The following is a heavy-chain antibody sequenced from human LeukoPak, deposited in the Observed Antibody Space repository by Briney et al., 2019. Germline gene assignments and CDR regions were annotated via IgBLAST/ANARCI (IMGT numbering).Heavy chain of an antibody. V-gene: IGHV3-23*01. CDR1: GFTFRNYA. CDR2: IGARDGRT. J-gene: IGHJ6*02. Sequence: GGSLRLSCAASGFTFRNYAMTWVRQAPGKGLDWVALIGARDGRTYYADPVKGRFTISRDNFKNTLYLQMNSLRAEDTAIYYCAKGLYDYALDVWGQGTAVTVSS. CDR3: AKGLYDYALDV.